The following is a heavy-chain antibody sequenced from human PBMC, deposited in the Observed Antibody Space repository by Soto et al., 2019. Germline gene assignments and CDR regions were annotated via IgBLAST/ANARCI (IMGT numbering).Heavy chain of an antibody. D-gene: IGHD2-2*01. CDR1: GYTFTGYY. V-gene: IGHV1-2*04. CDR3: ARGARYCSSTSCSAMDV. CDR2: INPNSGGT. J-gene: IGHJ6*03. Sequence: QVQLVQSGAEVKKPGASVKVSCKASGYTFTGYYMHWVRQAPGQGLEWMGWINPNSGGTNYAQKFQGWVTMTRDTSISTAYMELIRLRSDDTAVYYCARGARYCSSTSCSAMDVWGKGTTVTVSS.